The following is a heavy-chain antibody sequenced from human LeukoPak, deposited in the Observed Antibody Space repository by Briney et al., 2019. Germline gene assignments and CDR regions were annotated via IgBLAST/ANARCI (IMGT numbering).Heavy chain of an antibody. Sequence: SETLSLTCAVYGGSFSGYYWSWIRQPPGKGLEWIGEINHSGSTNYNPSLKSRVTISVDTSKNQFSLKLSSATAADTAVYYCARVPIGDYDDWFDPWGQGTLVTVSS. CDR3: ARVPIGDYDDWFDP. V-gene: IGHV4-34*01. CDR1: GGSFSGYY. D-gene: IGHD4-17*01. CDR2: INHSGST. J-gene: IGHJ5*02.